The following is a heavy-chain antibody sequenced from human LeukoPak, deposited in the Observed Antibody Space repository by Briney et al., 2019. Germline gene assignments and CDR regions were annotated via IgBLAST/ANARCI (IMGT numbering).Heavy chain of an antibody. Sequence: PGGSLRLSCAASGFTFSSYAMTWVRQAPGKGLQWVSTVSGGGDNSSFADSVKGRFTISRDNSKNTLYLQMNSLRAEDTAVYYCARDLPHRVVPVYPDYWGQGTLVTVSS. CDR1: GFTFSSYA. V-gene: IGHV3-23*01. CDR2: VSGGGDNS. J-gene: IGHJ4*02. D-gene: IGHD2-2*01. CDR3: ARDLPHRVVPVYPDY.